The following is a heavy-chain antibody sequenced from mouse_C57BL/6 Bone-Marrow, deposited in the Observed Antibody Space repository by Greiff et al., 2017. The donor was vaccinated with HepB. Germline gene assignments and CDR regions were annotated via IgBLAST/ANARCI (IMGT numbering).Heavy chain of an antibody. CDR2: IRRKSSNYAT. CDR1: GFTFNTYA. V-gene: IGHV10-3*01. J-gene: IGHJ2*01. CDR3: VRDRYGFDY. D-gene: IGHD1-1*02. Sequence: EVKLVESGGGLVQPKGSLKLTCAASGFTFNTYAMHWVRQAPGKGLEWVARIRRKSSNYATYYADSVKDRFTISRDDSQSMLYLQMNNLKTEETAMYYCVRDRYGFDYWGQGTTLTVSS.